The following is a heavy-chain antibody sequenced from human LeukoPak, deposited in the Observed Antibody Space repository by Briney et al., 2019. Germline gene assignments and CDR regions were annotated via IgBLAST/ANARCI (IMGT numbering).Heavy chain of an antibody. D-gene: IGHD6-19*01. CDR3: ARGGKWAGSIGGPRAIRNWFDP. CDR1: GGSISSSSYY. V-gene: IGHV4-39*07. Sequence: NPSETLSLTCTVSGGSISSSSYYWGWIRQPPGKGLEWIGSIYYSGSTYYNPSLKSRVTVSVDTSKNQFSLKLSSVTAADTAVYYCARGGKWAGSIGGPRAIRNWFDPWGQGTLVTVSS. CDR2: IYYSGST. J-gene: IGHJ5*02.